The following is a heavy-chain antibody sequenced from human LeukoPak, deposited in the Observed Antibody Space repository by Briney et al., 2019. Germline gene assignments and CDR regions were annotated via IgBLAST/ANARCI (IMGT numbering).Heavy chain of an antibody. CDR1: GFTFDDYA. CDR2: ISWNSGSI. J-gene: IGHJ4*02. CDR3: AKEGRDVYFDY. V-gene: IGHV3-9*03. Sequence: GGSLRLSCAASGFTFDDYAMHWVRQAPGKGLEWVSGISWNSGSIGHADAVKGRFTISRDNAKNSLYLQMNSLRAEDMALYYCAKEGRDVYFDYWGQGTLVTVSS.